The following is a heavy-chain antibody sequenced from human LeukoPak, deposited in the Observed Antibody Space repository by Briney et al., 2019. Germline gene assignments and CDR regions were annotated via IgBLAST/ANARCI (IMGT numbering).Heavy chain of an antibody. CDR3: ARMGGFSGYATH. CDR2: IHYSGTT. Sequence: SETLSLACTVSGGSISTYYWSWIRQPPGKGLEWIGYIHYSGTTNYNPSLKNRVTISLDTSKNQFSLNLSSVTAADTAVYYCARMGGFSGYATHWGQGTLVTVSS. V-gene: IGHV4-59*08. CDR1: GGSISTYY. D-gene: IGHD5-12*01. J-gene: IGHJ4*02.